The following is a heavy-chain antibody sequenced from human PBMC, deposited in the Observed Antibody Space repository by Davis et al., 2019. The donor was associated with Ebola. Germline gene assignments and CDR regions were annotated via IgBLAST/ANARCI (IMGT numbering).Heavy chain of an antibody. CDR1: GGSISSYY. CDR3: ARVGWELPGVGHYYYYYMDV. CDR2: IYYSGST. J-gene: IGHJ6*03. Sequence: PSETLSLTCTVSGGSISSYYWSWIRQPPGKGLEWIGYIYYSGSTNYNPSLKSRVTISVDTSKNQFSLKLSSVTAADTAVYYCARVGWELPGVGHYYYYYMDVWGKGTTVTVSS. V-gene: IGHV4-59*01. D-gene: IGHD1-26*01.